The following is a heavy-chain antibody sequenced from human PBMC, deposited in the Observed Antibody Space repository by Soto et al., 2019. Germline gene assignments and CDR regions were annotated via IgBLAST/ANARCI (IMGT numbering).Heavy chain of an antibody. CDR2: IRPDGYGQ. V-gene: IGHV3-7*03. J-gene: IGHJ4*02. CDR3: AGWGGHDYNY. D-gene: IGHD4-4*01. Sequence: EVQLVQSGGGLVQPGGSLRLSCVGSGFTFSDFYMNWVRQAPGKGLEWVANIRPDGYGQNLVESVKGRFTTSRDNAKNSLVLQMNSLRADDTAVYYCAGWGGHDYNYWGQGILVTVSS. CDR1: GFTFSDFY.